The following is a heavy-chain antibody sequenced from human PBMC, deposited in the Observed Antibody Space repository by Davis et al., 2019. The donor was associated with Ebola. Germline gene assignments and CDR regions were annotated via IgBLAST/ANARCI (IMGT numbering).Heavy chain of an antibody. D-gene: IGHD6-13*01. V-gene: IGHV3-23*01. CDR1: GFTFTTYA. Sequence: GESLKISCAASGFTFTTYAMMWVRQAPGKVLEWVSSISSGVGVPYYADSVKGRYTISRDNAKNSLYLQMNSLRARDTAVYYCAKDASSRARGYFNYWGQGTLVTVSS. CDR3: AKDASSRARGYFNY. J-gene: IGHJ4*02. CDR2: ISSGVGVP.